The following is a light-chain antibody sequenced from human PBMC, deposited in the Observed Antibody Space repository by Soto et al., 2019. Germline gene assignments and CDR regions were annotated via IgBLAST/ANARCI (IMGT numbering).Light chain of an antibody. CDR3: QHYDNLPLT. J-gene: IGKJ4*01. CDR1: QDITNY. Sequence: DIQMTQSPFSLSASVGDRVTITCQASQDITNYLNWYQQKPGKAPKLLIYDASTLETGVPSRFSGSGSGTYFTFTISNLQPEDSATYYCQHYDNLPLTFGGGTKVEIK. V-gene: IGKV1-33*01. CDR2: DAS.